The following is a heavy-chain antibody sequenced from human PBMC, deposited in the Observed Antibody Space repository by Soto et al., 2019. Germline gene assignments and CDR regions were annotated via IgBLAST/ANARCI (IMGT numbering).Heavy chain of an antibody. CDR2: MNPNSGNT. CDR1: GYTFTSYD. V-gene: IGHV1-8*01. D-gene: IGHD3-3*01. J-gene: IGHJ6*02. CDR3: ARGYYDFWSGDYYYGMDV. Sequence: QVQLVQSGAEVKKPGASVKVSCKASGYTFTSYDINWVRQATGQGLEWMGWMNPNSGNTGYAQKFQGRVTMTRNTSISTAYMELSSLRSEDTAVYYWARGYYDFWSGDYYYGMDVWGQGTTVTVSS.